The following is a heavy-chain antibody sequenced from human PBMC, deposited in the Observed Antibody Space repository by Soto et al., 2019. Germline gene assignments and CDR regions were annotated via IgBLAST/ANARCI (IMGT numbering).Heavy chain of an antibody. CDR2: IYPGDSDT. Sequence: GESLKISCKGSGYSFTSYWIGWVRQMPGKGLEWMGIIYPGDSDTRYSPSFQGQVTISADKSISTAYLQWSSLKASDTAMYYCARLGGYGSSSPSDDDAFDIWGQGTMVTVSS. J-gene: IGHJ3*02. CDR1: GYSFTSYW. V-gene: IGHV5-51*01. CDR3: ARLGGYGSSSPSDDDAFDI. D-gene: IGHD6-13*01.